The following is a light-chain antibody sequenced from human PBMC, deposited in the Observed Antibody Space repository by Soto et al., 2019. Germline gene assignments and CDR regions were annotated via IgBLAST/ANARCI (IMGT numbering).Light chain of an antibody. CDR3: QQYSVYWT. J-gene: IGKJ1*01. CDR2: DAS. Sequence: DIQMTQSPSTLSASVGDRVTITCRASQSISSWLAWYQQKPGKAPKVLIYDASSWAGGVPSRFTGSGSGTEFTLTINSLQPDDFATYYCQQYSVYWTFGQGTKVDTK. CDR1: QSISSW. V-gene: IGKV1-5*01.